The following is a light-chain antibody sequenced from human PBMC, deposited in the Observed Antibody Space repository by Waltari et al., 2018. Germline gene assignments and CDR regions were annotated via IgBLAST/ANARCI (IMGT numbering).Light chain of an antibody. J-gene: IGKJ1*01. CDR2: KAS. V-gene: IGKV1-5*03. CDR3: QHYDGWPWT. Sequence: DIQMTQSPSPLSASVGDRVIITCRASQSIKNWLAWYQQKPGKAPKLLIYKASTLKSGVPSSFSGSGYGTEFTLTISSLQPDDFATYYCQHYDGWPWTFGQGTKVEIK. CDR1: QSIKNW.